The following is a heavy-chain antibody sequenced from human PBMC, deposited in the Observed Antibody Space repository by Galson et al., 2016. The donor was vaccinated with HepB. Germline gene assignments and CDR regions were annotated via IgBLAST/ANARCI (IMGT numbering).Heavy chain of an antibody. CDR2: IYQSGDT. Sequence: TLSLTCTVSGASITSGRYSWGWLRLPPGEGLEWIGYIYQSGDTYYTPSLRRRVSSSLAQSKNQFSLRLNSVTAAATAVYYCARGAYYSGSGSRFASWGQGILVTVSS. D-gene: IGHD3-10*01. V-gene: IGHV4-30-2*01. CDR1: GASITSGRYS. CDR3: ARGAYYSGSGSRFAS. J-gene: IGHJ4*02.